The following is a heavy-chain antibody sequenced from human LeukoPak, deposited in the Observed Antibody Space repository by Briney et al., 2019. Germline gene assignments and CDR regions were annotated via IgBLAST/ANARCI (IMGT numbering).Heavy chain of an antibody. D-gene: IGHD6-19*01. V-gene: IGHV1-8*01. CDR3: AKGSRSIAVDNLCDY. Sequence: ASVKVSCKASGYTFSSYDMNWVRQATGQGLEWMGWMNPNSGNTGYAQKFQGRVTMTRNTSIRTAYMELSSLRSEDTAVYYCAKGSRSIAVDNLCDYWGQGSLVTVSS. CDR2: MNPNSGNT. J-gene: IGHJ4*02. CDR1: GYTFSSYD.